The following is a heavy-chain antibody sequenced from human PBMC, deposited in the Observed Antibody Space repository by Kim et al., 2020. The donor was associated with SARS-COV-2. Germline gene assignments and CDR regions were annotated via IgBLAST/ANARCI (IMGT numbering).Heavy chain of an antibody. Sequence: GESLKISCKGSGYSFTSYWISWVRQMPGKGLEWMGRIDPSDSYTNYSPSFQGHVTISADKSISTAYLQWSSLKASDTAMYYCARVGSTPGYYYYYGMDVWGQGTTVTVSS. D-gene: IGHD2-15*01. CDR3: ARVGSTPGYYYYYGMDV. CDR2: IDPSDSYT. J-gene: IGHJ6*02. CDR1: GYSFTSYW. V-gene: IGHV5-10-1*01.